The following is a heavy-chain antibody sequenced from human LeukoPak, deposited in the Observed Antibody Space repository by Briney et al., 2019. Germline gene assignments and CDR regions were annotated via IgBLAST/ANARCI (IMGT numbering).Heavy chain of an antibody. D-gene: IGHD6-13*01. V-gene: IGHV3-23*01. CDR1: GFTFSSYA. CDR3: AKGGKTAGQQLVDL. CDR2: ISGGGVYA. Sequence: PGGSLRLSCAASGFTFSSYAMTWVRQAPGKGLEWVSAISGGGVYAYYADSVKGRFSISRDNSKNTLYLQMNSLRAEDTALYYCAKGGKTAGQQLVDLWGQGTLVTVSS. J-gene: IGHJ4*02.